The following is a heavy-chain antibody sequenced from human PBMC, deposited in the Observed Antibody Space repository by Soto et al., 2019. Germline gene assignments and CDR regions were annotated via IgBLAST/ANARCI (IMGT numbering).Heavy chain of an antibody. CDR1: GGSIRSTTYY. CDR2: IYYSGTT. CDR3: VRHWSSSGNNWFDP. Sequence: QLQLQESGPGLVKPSETLSLTCTVSGGSIRSTTYYWAWIRQSPGKGLEWIGSIYYSGTTYYHPSLKSRVTMSVDTHKNQVSLKLSSMTDADTDVYYCVRHWSSSGNNWFDPWGQGTQVTVSS. D-gene: IGHD1-1*01. J-gene: IGHJ5*02. V-gene: IGHV4-39*01.